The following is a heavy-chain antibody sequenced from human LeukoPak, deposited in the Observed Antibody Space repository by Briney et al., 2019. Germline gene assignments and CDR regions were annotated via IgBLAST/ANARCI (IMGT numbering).Heavy chain of an antibody. CDR2: ISGSGGST. J-gene: IGHJ4*02. Sequence: GGSLRLSCAASGFTFSSYALSWVRQAPGKGLEWVSAISGSGGSTYYADSVKGRFTISRDNSKNTLYLQMNSLRAEDTAVYYCAKDRRYSSGWYRHWGQGTLVTVSS. D-gene: IGHD6-19*01. V-gene: IGHV3-23*01. CDR3: AKDRRYSSGWYRH. CDR1: GFTFSSYA.